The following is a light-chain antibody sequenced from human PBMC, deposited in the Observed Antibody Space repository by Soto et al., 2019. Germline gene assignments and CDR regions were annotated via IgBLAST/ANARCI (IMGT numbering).Light chain of an antibody. CDR1: QSVSSN. CDR3: QHYNSYSEA. CDR2: GAS. Sequence: EIVLKQSPATLSLSPGERATLSCRASQSVSSNLAWYQQKPGQAPRLLIYGASTRATGIPARFSGSGSGTEFTLTISSLQPDDFATYYCQHYNSYSEAFGQGTKVDIK. V-gene: IGKV3-15*01. J-gene: IGKJ1*01.